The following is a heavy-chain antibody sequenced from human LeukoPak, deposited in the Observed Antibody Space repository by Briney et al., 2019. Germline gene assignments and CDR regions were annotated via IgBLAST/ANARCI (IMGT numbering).Heavy chain of an antibody. D-gene: IGHD2-2*03. Sequence: GGSLRLSCAASGFIVNSYAMSWVRQAPGKGLAWVSLIYSDGVTQYADSVKGRFTISRDNSKNTLYLQMNSLRDEDTAVYFCARDRAEGKTWIEFDPWGQGTLVTVSS. J-gene: IGHJ5*02. CDR1: GFIVNSYA. CDR2: IYSDGVT. V-gene: IGHV3-66*02. CDR3: ARDRAEGKTWIEFDP.